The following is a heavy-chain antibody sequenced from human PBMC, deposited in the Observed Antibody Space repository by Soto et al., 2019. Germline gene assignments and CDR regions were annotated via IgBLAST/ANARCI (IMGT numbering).Heavy chain of an antibody. Sequence: SETLSLTCTVSGGSISSGGYYWSWIRQHPGKGLEWIGYIYYSGSTYYNPSLKSRVTISVDTSKNQFSLKLSSVTAADTAVYYCARASSGGNHQDYWGQGTLVTVSS. J-gene: IGHJ4*02. CDR1: GGSISSGGYY. D-gene: IGHD2-15*01. CDR3: ARASSGGNHQDY. CDR2: IYYSGST. V-gene: IGHV4-31*03.